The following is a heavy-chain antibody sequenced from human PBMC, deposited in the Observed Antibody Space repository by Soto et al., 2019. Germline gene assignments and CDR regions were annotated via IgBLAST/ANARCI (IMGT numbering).Heavy chain of an antibody. D-gene: IGHD2-15*01. Sequence: QVQLQQWGAGLLKPSETLSLTCAVYGGSFSGYYWSWIRQPPGKGLEWIGEINHSGSTNYNPSIKSRVTISVDTTTNQSSPKPSSVDAADTGVYYCARGRNCSGGSCDSGSFDYWGQGTLVTVSS. V-gene: IGHV4-34*01. J-gene: IGHJ4*02. CDR2: INHSGST. CDR1: GGSFSGYY. CDR3: ARGRNCSGGSCDSGSFDY.